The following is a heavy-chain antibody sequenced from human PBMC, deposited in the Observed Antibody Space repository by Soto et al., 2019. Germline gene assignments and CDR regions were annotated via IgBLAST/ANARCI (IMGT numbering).Heavy chain of an antibody. V-gene: IGHV3-30-3*01. J-gene: IGHJ6*02. D-gene: IGHD4-4*01. CDR2: ISYDGSNK. CDR1: GFTFSSYA. Sequence: QVQLVESGGGVVQPGRSLRLSCVASGFTFSSYAMHWVRQAPGKGLEWVAVISYDGSNKYYADSVKGRFTISRDNSKNTLYLQMNSLRAEDTAVYYCARDMFSLDYTLTYDYYYGMDVWGQGTTVTVSS. CDR3: ARDMFSLDYTLTYDYYYGMDV.